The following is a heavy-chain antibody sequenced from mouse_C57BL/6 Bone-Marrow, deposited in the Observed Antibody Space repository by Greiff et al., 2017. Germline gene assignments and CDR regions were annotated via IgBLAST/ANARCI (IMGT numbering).Heavy chain of an antibody. Sequence: EVMLVESGEGLVKPGGSLKLSCAASGFTFSSYAMSWVRQTPEKRLEWVAYISSGGDYIYYADSVKGRFTISRDNARNTLYLQMSSLKSEDTAMXYCTREGGYGPPWFAYWGQGTLVTVSA. D-gene: IGHD2-2*01. J-gene: IGHJ3*01. CDR2: ISSGGDYI. V-gene: IGHV5-9-1*02. CDR1: GFTFSSYA. CDR3: TREGGYGPPWFAY.